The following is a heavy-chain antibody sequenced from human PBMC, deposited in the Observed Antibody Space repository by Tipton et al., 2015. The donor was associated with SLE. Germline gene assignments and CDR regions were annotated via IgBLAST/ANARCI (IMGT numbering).Heavy chain of an antibody. V-gene: IGHV4-59*01. J-gene: IGHJ6*03. Sequence: TLSLTCTVSGGSISSYYWSWIRQPPGKGLEWIGYIYYSGSTNYNPSLKSRVTISVDTSKNQFSLKLSSVTAADTAVYYCAREPRSGYYPSYYHYYMDVWGKGTTVTVSS. CDR1: GGSISSYY. D-gene: IGHD3-22*01. CDR3: AREPRSGYYPSYYHYYMDV. CDR2: IYYSGST.